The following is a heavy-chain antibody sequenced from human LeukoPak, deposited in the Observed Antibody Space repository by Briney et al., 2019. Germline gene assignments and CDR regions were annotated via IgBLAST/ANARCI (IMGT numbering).Heavy chain of an antibody. V-gene: IGHV3-21*01. J-gene: IGHJ4*02. D-gene: IGHD4-11*01. Sequence: GGSLRLPCAASGFTFSSYSMHWVRQAPGKGLEWVSSISTSSLFIYYADSVKGRFTISRDNAKNSLYLQTNSLRAEDTAVYYCARDGDYTNTYFDYWGQGTLVTVSS. CDR2: ISTSSLFI. CDR1: GFTFSSYS. CDR3: ARDGDYTNTYFDY.